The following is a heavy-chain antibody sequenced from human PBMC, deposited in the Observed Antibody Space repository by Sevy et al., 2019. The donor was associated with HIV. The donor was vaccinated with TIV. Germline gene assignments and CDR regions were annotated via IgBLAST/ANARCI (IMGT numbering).Heavy chain of an antibody. D-gene: IGHD6-13*01. CDR3: ARAGRGWAAAGTVYLDY. V-gene: IGHV1-18*01. CDR1: GYTFSSYG. Sequence: ASVKVSCKASGYTFSSYGISWVRQAPGQGLEWMGWISGYNGHTNYGQKFQGRVTMATDTSTFTVYMELRSLRSDDTALYYCARAGRGWAAAGTVYLDYWGQGTVVTVSS. J-gene: IGHJ4*02. CDR2: ISGYNGHT.